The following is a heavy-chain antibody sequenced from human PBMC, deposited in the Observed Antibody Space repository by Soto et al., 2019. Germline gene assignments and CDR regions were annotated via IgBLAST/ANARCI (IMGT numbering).Heavy chain of an antibody. V-gene: IGHV4-31*03. J-gene: IGHJ4*02. CDR1: GGSISSGGYY. CDR3: ARGEFGELLPFDY. D-gene: IGHD3-10*01. CDR2: IYYSGST. Sequence: PSETLSLTCTVSGGSISSGGYYWSWIRQHPGKGLEWIGYIYYSGSTYYNPSLKSRVTISVDTSKNQFSLKLSSVTAADTAVYYCARGEFGELLPFDYWGQGTLVTVSS.